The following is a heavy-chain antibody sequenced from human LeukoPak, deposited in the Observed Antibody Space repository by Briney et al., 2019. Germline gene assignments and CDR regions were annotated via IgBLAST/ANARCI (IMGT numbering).Heavy chain of an antibody. Sequence: SETLSLTCAVYGGSFSGYYWSWIRQPPGKGLEWIGEINHSGSTNYNPSLKSRVTISVDTSKNRFSLKLSSVTAADTAVYYCARDPTLYCSSTSCYSGWFDPWGQGTLVTVSS. D-gene: IGHD2-2*01. V-gene: IGHV4-34*01. J-gene: IGHJ5*02. CDR1: GGSFSGYY. CDR3: ARDPTLYCSSTSCYSGWFDP. CDR2: INHSGST.